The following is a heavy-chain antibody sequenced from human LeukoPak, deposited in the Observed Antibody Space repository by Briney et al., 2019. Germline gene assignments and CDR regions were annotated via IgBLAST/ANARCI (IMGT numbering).Heavy chain of an antibody. Sequence: GGSLRLSCAASGFTFSSYSMNWVRQAPGKGLEWVSSISSSSSYIYYADPVKGRFTISRDNAKNSLYLQMNSLRAEDTAVYYCARGWGIGLRYFDYWGQGTLVTVSS. CDR1: GFTFSSYS. J-gene: IGHJ4*02. V-gene: IGHV3-21*01. CDR3: ARGWGIGLRYFDY. D-gene: IGHD3-16*01. CDR2: ISSSSSYI.